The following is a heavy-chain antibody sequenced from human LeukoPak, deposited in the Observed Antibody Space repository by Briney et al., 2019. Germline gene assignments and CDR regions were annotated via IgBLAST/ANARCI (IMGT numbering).Heavy chain of an antibody. J-gene: IGHJ3*02. Sequence: PGGSLRLSCAASGFTFNSYAMNWVRQAPGKGLEWVSGISGSGGSTNYADSVKGRFTISRDNSKNTLYLQMNSLRVEDTAVYYCAKDSRYSGNYKAFDIWGQGTMVTVSS. CDR2: ISGSGGST. CDR1: GFTFNSYA. D-gene: IGHD1-26*01. CDR3: AKDSRYSGNYKAFDI. V-gene: IGHV3-23*01.